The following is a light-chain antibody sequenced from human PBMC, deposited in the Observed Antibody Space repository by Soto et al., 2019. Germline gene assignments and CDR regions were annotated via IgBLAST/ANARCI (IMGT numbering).Light chain of an antibody. CDR2: GAS. J-gene: IGKJ3*01. V-gene: IGKV3-20*01. CDR1: QSVNSNY. Sequence: EIVLTQSPGTLSVSPGERVTLSCRASQSVNSNYLVWYQQRPGQAPRLLIFGASYRATGIPDRFSGSGSGTDFTLTISRLEPEDFAVYYCQQYSSSPPEFTFGPGTKVDSK. CDR3: QQYSSSPPEFT.